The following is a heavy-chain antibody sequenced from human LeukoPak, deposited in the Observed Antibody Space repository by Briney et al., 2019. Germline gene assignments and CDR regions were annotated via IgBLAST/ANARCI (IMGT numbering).Heavy chain of an antibody. V-gene: IGHV1-69*06. D-gene: IGHD2-15*01. CDR2: IIPIFGTA. Sequence: SVKVSCKASGYTFTSYYMHWVRQAPGQGLEWMGGIIPIFGTANYAQKFQGRVTITADKSTSTAYMELSSLRSEDTAVYYCARDKGSGPDAFDIWGQGTMVTVSS. CDR3: ARDKGSGPDAFDI. J-gene: IGHJ3*02. CDR1: GYTFTSYY.